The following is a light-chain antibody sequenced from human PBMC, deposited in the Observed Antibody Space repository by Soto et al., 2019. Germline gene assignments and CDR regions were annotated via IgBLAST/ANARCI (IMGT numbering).Light chain of an antibody. Sequence: QSVLTQPRSVSGSPGQSVTISCTGTSSDVGGYNYVSWCQHHPGKAPKLMIFDVSKRPSGVPDRFSGSKSGNTASLTISGLQAEDEADYYCCSYAGSYTLYVFGTGTKLTVL. CDR1: SSDVGGYNY. J-gene: IGLJ1*01. CDR2: DVS. CDR3: CSYAGSYTLYV. V-gene: IGLV2-11*01.